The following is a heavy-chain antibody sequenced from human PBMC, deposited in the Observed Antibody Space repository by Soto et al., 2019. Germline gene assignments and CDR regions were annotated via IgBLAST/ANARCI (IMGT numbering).Heavy chain of an antibody. D-gene: IGHD2-21*02. Sequence: SETLSLTCTVTGDSINNRSYYWGWIRQPPGKGLEWIGSIYYSGSTYNNPSLKSRVSMSVDTSKNQFSLKLRSVAAADTALYYCARQRTSVVTQAYFDSWGQGSLVTVSS. CDR3: ARQRTSVVTQAYFDS. CDR1: GDSINNRSYY. V-gene: IGHV4-39*01. J-gene: IGHJ4*02. CDR2: IYYSGST.